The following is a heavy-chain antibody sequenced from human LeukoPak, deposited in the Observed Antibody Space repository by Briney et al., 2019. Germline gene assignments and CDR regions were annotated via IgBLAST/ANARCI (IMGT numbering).Heavy chain of an antibody. Sequence: SETLSLTCTVSGGSISSYYWSWIRQPPGKGLEWIGYIYHSGSTNYNPSLKSRVTISVDTSKKQFSLNLSSVTAADTAVYYCARDLGLNDYSNYWFDPWGQGTLVTVSS. CDR2: IYHSGST. CDR3: ARDLGLNDYSNYWFDP. CDR1: GGSISSYY. D-gene: IGHD4-11*01. J-gene: IGHJ5*02. V-gene: IGHV4-59*01.